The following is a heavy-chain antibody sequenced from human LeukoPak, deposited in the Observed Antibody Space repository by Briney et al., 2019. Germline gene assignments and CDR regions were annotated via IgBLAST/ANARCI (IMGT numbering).Heavy chain of an antibody. J-gene: IGHJ4*02. D-gene: IGHD6-13*01. Sequence: GGSLRLSCAASGFTVSSNYMSWVRQAPGKGLEWVSVIYSGGSTYYADSVKGRFTISRDNAKNSLYLQMNSLRAEDTAVYYCAKIPGIAAAGKSWGQGTLVTVSS. CDR3: AKIPGIAAAGKS. CDR2: IYSGGST. CDR1: GFTVSSNY. V-gene: IGHV3-66*01.